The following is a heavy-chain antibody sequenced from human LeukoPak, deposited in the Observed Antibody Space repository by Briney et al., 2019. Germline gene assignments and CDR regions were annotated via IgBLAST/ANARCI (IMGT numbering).Heavy chain of an antibody. D-gene: IGHD2-2*02. V-gene: IGHV3-23*01. Sequence: GGSLRLSCAASGFTFGSYGMSWVRQAPGKGLEWVSFITPNADRTSYADSVEGRFTISRDNPRNTLYMQMNSLRDEDTAVYYCAKGKVVPATIYDYWGQGTLVTVSS. CDR2: ITPNADRT. CDR1: GFTFGSYG. J-gene: IGHJ4*02. CDR3: AKGKVVPATIYDY.